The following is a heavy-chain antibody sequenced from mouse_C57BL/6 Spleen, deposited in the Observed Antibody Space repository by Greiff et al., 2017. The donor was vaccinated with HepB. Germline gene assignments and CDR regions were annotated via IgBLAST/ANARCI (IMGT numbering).Heavy chain of an antibody. CDR2: ISSGGDYI. V-gene: IGHV5-9-1*02. CDR1: GFTFSSYA. CDR3: TRDGSSYDYFDY. J-gene: IGHJ2*01. D-gene: IGHD1-1*01. Sequence: EVQLVESGEGLVKPGGSLKLSCAASGFTFSSYAMSWVRQTPEKRLEWVAYISSGGDYIYYADTVKGRFTISRDNARNNLYLQMSSLKSEDTAMYYCTRDGSSYDYFDYWGQGTTLTVSS.